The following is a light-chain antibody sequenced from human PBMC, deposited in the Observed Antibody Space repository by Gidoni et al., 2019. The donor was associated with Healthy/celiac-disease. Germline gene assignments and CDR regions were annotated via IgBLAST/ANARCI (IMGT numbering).Light chain of an antibody. CDR2: EVS. CDR3: SSYTSSSTFYV. CDR1: SSDVGGYNY. V-gene: IGLV2-14*01. J-gene: IGLJ1*01. Sequence: QSALTQPASVSGSPGQSITISCTGTSSDVGGYNYVSWYQQHPGKAPQLMIYEVSNRPSGVSNRFSGSKSGNTASLTISALQAQDEADYYCSSYTSSSTFYVFGTGTKVTVL.